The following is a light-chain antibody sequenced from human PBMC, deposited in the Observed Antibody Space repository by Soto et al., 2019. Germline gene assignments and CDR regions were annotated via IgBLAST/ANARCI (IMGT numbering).Light chain of an antibody. CDR3: QHYGGSPLYS. J-gene: IGKJ2*01. CDR2: GTS. V-gene: IGKV3-20*01. CDR1: QTVSSYF. Sequence: EIVLTQSPGTLSLSPGERATLSCRASQTVSSYFFPWYQQKPGQAPRPLIYGTSNRATGIPDRFSGSGSGTDFTLTISRLQPEAFAVYYCQHYGGSPLYSFGQGTKLEI.